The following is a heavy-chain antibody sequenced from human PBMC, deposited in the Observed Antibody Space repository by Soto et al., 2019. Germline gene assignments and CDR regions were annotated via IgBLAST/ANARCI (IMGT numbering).Heavy chain of an antibody. CDR3: ARVGYYGSGSYYNLGWFDP. Sequence: SETLSLTCTVSGGSISSYYWSRIRQPPGKGLEWIGYIYYSGSTNYNPSLKSRVTISVDTSKNQFSLKLSSVTAADTAVYYCARVGYYGSGSYYNLGWFDPWGQGTLVTVSS. CDR1: GGSISSYY. CDR2: IYYSGST. J-gene: IGHJ5*02. D-gene: IGHD3-10*01. V-gene: IGHV4-59*01.